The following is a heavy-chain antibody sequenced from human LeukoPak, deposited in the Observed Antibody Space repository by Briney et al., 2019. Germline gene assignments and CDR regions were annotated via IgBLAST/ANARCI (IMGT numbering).Heavy chain of an antibody. CDR3: ARGGERGYYGSGSYCDY. V-gene: IGHV3-74*01. J-gene: IGHJ4*02. Sequence: GGSLRLSCAASGFTFSSYWMHWVRQGPGKGLVWVSRIEGDGSSTSYADSVKGRFTISRDNAKNTLYLQMNSLRAEDTALYYCARGGERGYYGSGSYCDYWGQGTLVTVSS. D-gene: IGHD3-10*01. CDR1: GFTFSSYW. CDR2: IEGDGSST.